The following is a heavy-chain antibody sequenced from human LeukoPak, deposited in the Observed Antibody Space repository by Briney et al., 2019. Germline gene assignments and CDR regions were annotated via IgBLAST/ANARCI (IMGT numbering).Heavy chain of an antibody. CDR1: GFTFDDYA. J-gene: IGHJ4*02. CDR2: ISWNSENI. Sequence: GGSLRLSCAASGFTFDDYAMHWVRQAPGKGLEWVSAISWNSENIAYADSVKGRFTISRDNAKNSLYMQMNSLRAEDMAFYYCAKGSSSWYPTPSYFDYWGQGSLVTVSS. CDR3: AKGSSSWYPTPSYFDY. V-gene: IGHV3-9*03. D-gene: IGHD6-13*01.